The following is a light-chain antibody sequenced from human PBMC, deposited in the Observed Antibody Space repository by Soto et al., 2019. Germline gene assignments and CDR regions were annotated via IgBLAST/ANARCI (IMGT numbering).Light chain of an antibody. V-gene: IGKV1-5*03. Sequence: DIHMTQSPSTLSASVGDRVTITCRASQSISSWLAWYQQKPGKAPKVLIYKASSLESGVPSRFSGSGSGTEFTLTISRLQPDDFATYYCQQYNSYSQTFGQGTKVDIK. J-gene: IGKJ1*01. CDR1: QSISSW. CDR3: QQYNSYSQT. CDR2: KAS.